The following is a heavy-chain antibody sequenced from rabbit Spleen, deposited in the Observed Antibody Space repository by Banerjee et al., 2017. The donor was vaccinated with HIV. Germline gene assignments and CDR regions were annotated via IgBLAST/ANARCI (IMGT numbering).Heavy chain of an antibody. D-gene: IGHD6-1*01. J-gene: IGHJ3*01. CDR1: GFDFSSYG. V-gene: IGHV1S47*01. CDR3: VRVGGVGVYGYATL. Sequence: QEQLVESGGGLVQPGGSLTLSCKASGFDFSSYGVSWVRQAPGKGLEWIGYIDPLFGNTYYANWVNGRFTISRHNAQNTLYLQLSSLTAADTATYFCVRVGGVGVYGYATLWGQGTLVTVS. CDR2: IDPLFGNT.